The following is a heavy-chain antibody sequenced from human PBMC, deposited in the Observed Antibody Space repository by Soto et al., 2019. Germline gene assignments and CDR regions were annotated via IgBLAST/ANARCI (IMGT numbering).Heavy chain of an antibody. D-gene: IGHD3-16*01. CDR1: GFTFSSFA. CDR3: AKLGVAGTYDAFDV. Sequence: PVGSLRLSCAASGFTFSSFAMSWVRQAPGKGLEWVSAISGSGGGTYYADSVKGRVTISRDNSKNTLYLQMNSLRAEDTAVYYCAKLGVAGTYDAFDVWGRGAMVTVSS. CDR2: ISGSGGGT. J-gene: IGHJ3*01. V-gene: IGHV3-23*01.